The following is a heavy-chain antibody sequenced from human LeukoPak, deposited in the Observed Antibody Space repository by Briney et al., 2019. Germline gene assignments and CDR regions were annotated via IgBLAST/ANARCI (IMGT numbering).Heavy chain of an antibody. J-gene: IGHJ4*02. CDR2: TYWNDDE. Sequence: SGPTLVKPTQTLTLTCTFSGFSLSTSGVGVGWIRQPPGKALEWLALTYWNDDERYSPSLKSRLTITKDTSKNQVVLTMTNMDPVDTATYHCARRPAYRLHFDYWGQGTLVTVSS. CDR1: GFSLSTSGVG. CDR3: ARRPAYRLHFDY. D-gene: IGHD2-2*01. V-gene: IGHV2-5*01.